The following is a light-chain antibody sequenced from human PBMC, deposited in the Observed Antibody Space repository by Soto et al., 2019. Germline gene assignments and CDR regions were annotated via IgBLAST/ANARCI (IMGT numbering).Light chain of an antibody. CDR2: GTS. CDR1: QSVSSYS. Sequence: ENVLTQSPGTLSLSPGERATLSCRASQSVSSYSLAWYQQKPGQAPRLVMYGTSNRATGIPDRFSGSGSGTDFTLTISRLEPEDFAVYYCQQYDSSPRTFGQGTKVDNK. J-gene: IGKJ1*01. CDR3: QQYDSSPRT. V-gene: IGKV3-20*01.